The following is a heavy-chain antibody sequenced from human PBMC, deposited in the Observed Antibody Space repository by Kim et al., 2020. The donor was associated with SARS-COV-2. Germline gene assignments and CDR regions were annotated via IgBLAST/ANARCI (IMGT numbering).Heavy chain of an antibody. CDR1: GFTFSSYA. CDR2: ISGSGGST. CDR3: AKDSLRWKGDYYYYGMDV. D-gene: IGHD5-12*01. J-gene: IGHJ6*02. V-gene: IGHV3-23*01. Sequence: GGSLRLSCAASGFTFSSYAMSWVRQAPGKGLEWVSAISGSGGSTYYADSVKGRFTISRDNSKNTLYLQMNSLRAEDTAVYYCAKDSLRWKGDYYYYGMDVWGQGTTVTGSS.